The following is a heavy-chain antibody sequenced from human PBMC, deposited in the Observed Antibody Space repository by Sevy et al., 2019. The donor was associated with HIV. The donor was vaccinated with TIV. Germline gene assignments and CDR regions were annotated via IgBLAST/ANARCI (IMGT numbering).Heavy chain of an antibody. CDR2: ISSSSSTI. Sequence: GGFLRLSCAASGFTFSSYSMNWVRQAPGKGLEWVSYISSSSSTIYYADSVKGRFTISRDNAKNSLYLQMNSLRAEDTAVYYCARDDYYDSSGYYYGSAFDIWGQGTMVTVSS. V-gene: IGHV3-48*01. CDR3: ARDDYYDSSGYYYGSAFDI. J-gene: IGHJ3*02. D-gene: IGHD3-22*01. CDR1: GFTFSSYS.